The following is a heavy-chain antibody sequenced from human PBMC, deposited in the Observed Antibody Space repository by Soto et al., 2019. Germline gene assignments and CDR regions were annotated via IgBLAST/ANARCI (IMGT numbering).Heavy chain of an antibody. CDR1: GGTFSSYT. V-gene: IGHV1-69*08. D-gene: IGHD2-2*01. J-gene: IGHJ3*02. CDR2: IIPILGIA. Sequence: QVQLVQSGPEVKKPGSSVKVSCKASGGTFSSYTISWVRQAPGQGLEWMGRIIPILGIANYAQKFQGRVTITADKSTSTAYMELSSLRSEDTAVYYCARDKIVVVPAATNAFDIWGQGTMVTVSS. CDR3: ARDKIVVVPAATNAFDI.